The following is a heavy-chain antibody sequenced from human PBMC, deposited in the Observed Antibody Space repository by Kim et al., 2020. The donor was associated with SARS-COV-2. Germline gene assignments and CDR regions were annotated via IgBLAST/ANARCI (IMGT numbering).Heavy chain of an antibody. CDR3: ARDGQLWQRGGWFDP. CDR1: GFIFSDYY. Sequence: GGSLRLSCAASGFIFSDYYMNWIRQAPGKGLEWVSYISSSSTYINYADSVKGRFTIPRDNAKNSLYLQMNSLRAEDTAVYYCARDGQLWQRGGWFDPWGQGTLVTVSS. CDR2: ISSSSTYI. D-gene: IGHD5-18*01. J-gene: IGHJ5*02. V-gene: IGHV3-11*05.